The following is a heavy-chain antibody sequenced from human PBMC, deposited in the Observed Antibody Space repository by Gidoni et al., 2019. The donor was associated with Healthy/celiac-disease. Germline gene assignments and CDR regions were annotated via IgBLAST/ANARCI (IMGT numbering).Heavy chain of an antibody. V-gene: IGHV1-18*01. CDR3: ARVVTGYYYDSSGYYVPRYFDL. Sequence: QVQLVQSGAEVQKPGASVKVSCKASGHTFTSHGIRWVRQAPGQGLEWMGWISAYNGNTNYAQKLQGRVTMTTDTSTSTAYMELRSLRSDDTAVYYCARVVTGYYYDSSGYYVPRYFDLWGRSTLVTVSS. CDR1: GHTFTSHG. J-gene: IGHJ2*01. D-gene: IGHD3-22*01. CDR2: ISAYNGNT.